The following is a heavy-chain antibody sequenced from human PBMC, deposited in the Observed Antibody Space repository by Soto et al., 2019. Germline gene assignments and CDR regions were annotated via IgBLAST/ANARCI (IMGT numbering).Heavy chain of an antibody. V-gene: IGHV3-30*18. CDR2: ISYDGSDK. CDR1: GFTFSSFG. D-gene: IGHD4-17*01. J-gene: IGHJ4*02. Sequence: QVQLVESGGGVVQPGRSLRLSCAASGFTFSSFGMHWVRQAPGKGLEWVAVISYDGSDKYYADSVKGRFTISRDNSKNTVSLRMDSLRVEDTAVYYCAKASYGDVGVYFFDYWGQGTLVTVSS. CDR3: AKASYGDVGVYFFDY.